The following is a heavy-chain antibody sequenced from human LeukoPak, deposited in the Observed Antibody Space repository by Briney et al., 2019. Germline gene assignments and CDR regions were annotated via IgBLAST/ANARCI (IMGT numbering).Heavy chain of an antibody. D-gene: IGHD2-2*01. CDR3: ARDCRSTSCHYYYMDV. V-gene: IGHV1-18*01. CDR2: ISAYNGNT. J-gene: IGHJ6*03. Sequence: ASVKVSCTASGYTFTSYGISWVPQAPGQGLEWMGWISAYNGNTNYAQKLQGRVTMTTDTSTSTAYMELRSLRSDDTAVYYCARDCRSTSCHYYYMDVWGKGTTVTVSS. CDR1: GYTFTSYG.